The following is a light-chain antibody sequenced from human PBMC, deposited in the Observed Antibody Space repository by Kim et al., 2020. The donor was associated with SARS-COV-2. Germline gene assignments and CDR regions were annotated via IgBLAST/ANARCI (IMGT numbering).Light chain of an antibody. CDR1: NNNVGNQG. J-gene: IGLJ3*02. CDR2: RNN. CDR3: SAWDSSLSVWV. Sequence: LTQPPSVSKGLGQTATLTCTGNNNNVGNQGATWLQQHQGHPPKLLSYRNNNRPSGISERLSASRSGNTASLTISGLQPEDEADYYCSAWDSSLSVWVFGGGTQLTVL. V-gene: IGLV10-54*01.